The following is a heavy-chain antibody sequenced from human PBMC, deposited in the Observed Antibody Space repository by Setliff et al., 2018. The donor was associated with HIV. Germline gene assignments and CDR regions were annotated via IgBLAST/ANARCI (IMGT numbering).Heavy chain of an antibody. J-gene: IGHJ3*02. CDR3: ARENEGGAFDI. CDR1: GYTFINFG. CDR2: ISAYNGNT. V-gene: IGHV1-18*01. D-gene: IGHD1-1*01. Sequence: ASVKVSCKASGYTFINFGISWVRQAPGQGLEWMGWISAYNGNTNSAQRLQGRVTLTTDTSTSTAYMDLRSLRSVDTAVYFCARENEGGAFDIWGQGTMVTVSS.